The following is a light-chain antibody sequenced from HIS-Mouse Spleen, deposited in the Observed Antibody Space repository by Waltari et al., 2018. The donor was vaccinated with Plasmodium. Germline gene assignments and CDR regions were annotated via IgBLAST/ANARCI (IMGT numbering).Light chain of an antibody. J-gene: IGKJ3*01. CDR1: QSVSSN. Sequence: EIVMTQSPATLSMSPGEGATLPCRASQSVSSNLAWYQQKPGQAPRLLIYGASTRATGIPARFSGSGSGTEFTLTISSLQSEDFAVYYCQQYNNWSFTFGPGTKVDIK. CDR2: GAS. CDR3: QQYNNWSFT. V-gene: IGKV3-15*01.